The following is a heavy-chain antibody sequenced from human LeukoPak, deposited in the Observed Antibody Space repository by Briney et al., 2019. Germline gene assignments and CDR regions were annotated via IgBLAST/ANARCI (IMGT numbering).Heavy chain of an antibody. CDR2: ISYDGSNK. CDR3: ASPGVEWLLFDAFDI. CDR1: GFTFSSYA. V-gene: IGHV3-30-3*01. J-gene: IGHJ3*02. Sequence: GGSLRLSCAASGFTFSSYAMYWVRQAPGKGLEWVAVISYDGSNKYYADSVKGRFTISRDNSKNTLYLQMNSLRAEDTAVYYCASPGVEWLLFDAFDIWGQGTMVTVSS. D-gene: IGHD3-3*01.